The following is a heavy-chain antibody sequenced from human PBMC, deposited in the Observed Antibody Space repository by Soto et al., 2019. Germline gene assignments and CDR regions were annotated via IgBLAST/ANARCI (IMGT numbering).Heavy chain of an antibody. V-gene: IGHV1-69*13. CDR3: ARAAQPLLHQPLSVHDAFHT. D-gene: IGHD2-2*01. CDR2: IIPIFGTA. CDR1: GGTFSSYA. J-gene: IGHJ3*02. Sequence: SVKGACKASGGTFSSYAISWVRQAPGQGLEWMGGIIPIFGTANYAQKFQGRVTITADESTSTAYMELRSLRSEDTAVYYCARAAQPLLHQPLSVHDAFHTLG.